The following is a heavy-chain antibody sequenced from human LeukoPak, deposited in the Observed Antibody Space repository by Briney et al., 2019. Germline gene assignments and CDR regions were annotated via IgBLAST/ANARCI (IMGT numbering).Heavy chain of an antibody. V-gene: IGHV3-74*01. Sequence: GGSLRLSCAASGLTFSSHWMHWVRQAPGKGLVWVSRVNTDGTSTNYADSVKGRFTISRDNSKNTLYPQMNSLRAEDTAVYYCVKEANSYGYFDYWGQGTLVTVSS. CDR2: VNTDGTST. CDR3: VKEANSYGYFDY. CDR1: GLTFSSHW. D-gene: IGHD5-18*01. J-gene: IGHJ4*02.